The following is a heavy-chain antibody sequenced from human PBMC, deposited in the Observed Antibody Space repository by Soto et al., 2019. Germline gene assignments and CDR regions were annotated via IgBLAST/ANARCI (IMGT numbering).Heavy chain of an antibody. CDR3: ARYASGGYPATHFDY. J-gene: IGHJ4*02. V-gene: IGHV4-59*07. CDR2: IYYSGST. D-gene: IGHD3-10*01. Sequence: SDTLSLTCIVSGGPINNYYWSWIRQPPGKGLEWIGYIYYSGSTNYNPSLRSRVTISVDTSKNQFSLKVNSVTAADTAVYYCARYASGGYPATHFDYWGQGILVTVS. CDR1: GGPINNYY.